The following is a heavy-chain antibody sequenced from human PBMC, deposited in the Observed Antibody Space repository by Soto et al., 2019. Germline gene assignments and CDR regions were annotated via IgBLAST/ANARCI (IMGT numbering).Heavy chain of an antibody. CDR1: GFTFSSYS. D-gene: IGHD1-7*01. J-gene: IGHJ4*02. CDR2: ISSSSSTI. Sequence: PGGSLRLSCAASGFTFSSYSMNWVRQAPGKGLEWVSYISSSSSTIYYADSVKGRFTISRDNAKNSLYLQMNSLRAEDTAVYYCARDFVGTTRGYWGQGTLVTVSS. CDR3: ARDFVGTTRGY. V-gene: IGHV3-48*01.